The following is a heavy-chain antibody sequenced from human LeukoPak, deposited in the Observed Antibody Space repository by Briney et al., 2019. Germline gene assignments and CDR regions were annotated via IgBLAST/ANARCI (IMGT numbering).Heavy chain of an antibody. CDR3: ASLYGSGSYYNRKNDY. Sequence: GGSLRLSCAASGFTFSSYWMSWVRQAPGKGLEWVANIKQDGSEKYYVDSVKGRFTISRDNAKNSLYLQMNSLRAEDTAVYYCASLYGSGSYYNRKNDYWGQGTLVTVSS. D-gene: IGHD3-10*01. CDR1: GFTFSSYW. CDR2: IKQDGSEK. V-gene: IGHV3-7*01. J-gene: IGHJ4*02.